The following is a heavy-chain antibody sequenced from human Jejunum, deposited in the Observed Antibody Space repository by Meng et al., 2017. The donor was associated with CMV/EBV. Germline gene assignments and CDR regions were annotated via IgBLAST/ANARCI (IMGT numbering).Heavy chain of an antibody. D-gene: IGHD2-15*01. V-gene: IGHV4-39*07. CDR1: SISSSSYY. CDR3: ARDSGGYGLDAFDI. J-gene: IGHJ3*02. CDR2: IYYSGTT. Sequence: SISSSSYYWGWIHQPPGRGLEWIASIYYSGTTFYSPSLKSRVTISIDTSKNHFSLNLRSVTAADAAVYYCARDSGGYGLDAFDIWGQGTMVTVSS.